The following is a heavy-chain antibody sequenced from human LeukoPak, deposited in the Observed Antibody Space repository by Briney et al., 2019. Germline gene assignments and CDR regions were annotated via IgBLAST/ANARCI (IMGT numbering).Heavy chain of an antibody. Sequence: SETLSLTCTVYGVSFSGYYWSWIRQPPGKGLEWIGEINHNGNTNYNPSLKSRVTISIDTSKNRFSLKLNSMTAADTAVYYCARGAGTYHGVFDYWGQGTLVTVSS. CDR3: ARGAGTYHGVFDY. CDR2: INHNGNT. CDR1: GVSFSGYY. J-gene: IGHJ4*02. V-gene: IGHV4-34*01. D-gene: IGHD1-26*01.